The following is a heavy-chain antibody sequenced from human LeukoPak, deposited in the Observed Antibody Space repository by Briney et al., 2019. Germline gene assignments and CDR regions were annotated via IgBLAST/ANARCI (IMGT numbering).Heavy chain of an antibody. CDR1: GFIFTSYS. V-gene: IGHV3-7*05. CDR2: IEQDGSET. J-gene: IGHJ4*02. Sequence: PGGSLRLSCAASGFIFTSYSMSWVRQAPGKGLEWVANIEQDGSETYYVDAVKGRSTISRDNVKNSLYLQMNSLRAEDTAVYYCARSRGSDYWGQGTLVTVSS. CDR3: ARSRGSDY. D-gene: IGHD3-16*01.